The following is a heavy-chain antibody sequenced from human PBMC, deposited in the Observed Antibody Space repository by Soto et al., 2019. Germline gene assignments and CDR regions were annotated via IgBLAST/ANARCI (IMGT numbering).Heavy chain of an antibody. CDR2: INHSGST. CDR3: ARGPPFDY. Sequence: QVQLQQWGAGLLKPSETLSLTCAVYGGSFSGYYWSWIRQPPGKGLEWIEEINHSGSTNYNPSLKSRVTISVDTSKNQFSLKLSSVTAADTAVYYCARGPPFDYWGQGTLVTVSS. CDR1: GGSFSGYY. J-gene: IGHJ4*02. V-gene: IGHV4-34*01.